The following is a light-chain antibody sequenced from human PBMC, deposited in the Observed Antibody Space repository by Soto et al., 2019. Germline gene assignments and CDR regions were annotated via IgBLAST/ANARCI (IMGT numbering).Light chain of an antibody. V-gene: IGKV3-15*01. CDR3: QQYNNWPQT. Sequence: ETVMTQSPATPSVSPGERATLSCRASQSVSSNLAWYQQKPGQAPRLLIYGASTRATGIPARFSGSGSGTEFNLTISSLQSEDFAFYYCQQYNNWPQTFGQGTKVDIK. CDR1: QSVSSN. CDR2: GAS. J-gene: IGKJ1*01.